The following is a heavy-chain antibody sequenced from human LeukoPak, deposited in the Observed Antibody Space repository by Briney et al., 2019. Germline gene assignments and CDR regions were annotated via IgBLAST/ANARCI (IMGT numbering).Heavy chain of an antibody. J-gene: IGHJ4*02. V-gene: IGHV4-34*01. CDR2: INHSGST. Sequence: SETLSLTCAVYGGSFSGYYWSWIRQPPGKGLEWIGEINHSGSTNYNPSLKSRVTISVDTSKNQFSLKPSSVTAADTAVYYCASYEYSSSPVDYWGQGTLVTVSS. CDR1: GGSFSGYY. CDR3: ASYEYSSSPVDY. D-gene: IGHD6-6*01.